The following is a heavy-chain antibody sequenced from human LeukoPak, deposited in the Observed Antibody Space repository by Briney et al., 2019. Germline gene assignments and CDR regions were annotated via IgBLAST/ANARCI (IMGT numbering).Heavy chain of an antibody. CDR2: ISYDGSNK. J-gene: IGHJ3*01. Sequence: AGGSLRLSCAASGFTFSSYGMHWVRQAPGKGLEWVAVISYDGSNKYYADSVKGRFTISRDNSKNTLYLQMNSLRAEDTAVYYCAVLEGDYYDSSWGQGTMVTVSS. V-gene: IGHV3-30*03. CDR1: GFTFSSYG. D-gene: IGHD3-22*01. CDR3: AVLEGDYYDSS.